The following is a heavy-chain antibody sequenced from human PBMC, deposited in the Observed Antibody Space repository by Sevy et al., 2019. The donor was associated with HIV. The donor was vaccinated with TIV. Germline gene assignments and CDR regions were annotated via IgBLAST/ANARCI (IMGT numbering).Heavy chain of an antibody. CDR3: ARDTSGYSSGWYPYYHYYGIDV. D-gene: IGHD6-19*01. Sequence: SETLSLTCTVSGDSIIDYYWSWIRQPPGKGLEWIGYIHNRGRYNYNPSLKSRVTISRDVSKNQFSLKLSSVTAADTAVYYCARDTSGYSSGWYPYYHYYGIDVWGHGTTVTVSS. CDR1: GDSIIDYY. CDR2: IHNRGRY. J-gene: IGHJ6*02. V-gene: IGHV4-59*01.